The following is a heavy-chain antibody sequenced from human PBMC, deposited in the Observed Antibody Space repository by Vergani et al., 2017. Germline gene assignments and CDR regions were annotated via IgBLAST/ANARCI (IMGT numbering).Heavy chain of an antibody. V-gene: IGHV3-33*01. CDR1: GFTFSTYA. D-gene: IGHD2-21*01. Sequence: QVQLVKSAGGVVQPGGSLRLSCTSSGFTFSTYAMHWVRQAPGKGLEWVAIIYYDGSKKYYADSVKGRFTISRDNSRNTLDLLMSSLRAEDTAIYYCVREGSYCGSTTCRNPSYVYYYHMDVWGEGTTVTVSS. CDR2: IYYDGSKK. J-gene: IGHJ6*03. CDR3: VREGSYCGSTTCRNPSYVYYYHMDV.